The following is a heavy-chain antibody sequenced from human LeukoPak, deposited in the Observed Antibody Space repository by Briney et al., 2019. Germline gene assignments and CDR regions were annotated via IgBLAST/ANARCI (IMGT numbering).Heavy chain of an antibody. CDR1: GGSISSYY. CDR3: VAGYDSSGPDAFDI. V-gene: IGHV4-59*01. J-gene: IGHJ3*02. D-gene: IGHD3-22*01. Sequence: KTSETLSLTCTVSGGSISSYYWSWIRQPPGKGLEWIGYIYYSGSTNYNPSLKSRVTMSVDTSKNQFSLKLSSVTAADTAVYYCVAGYDSSGPDAFDIWGQGTMVTVSS. CDR2: IYYSGST.